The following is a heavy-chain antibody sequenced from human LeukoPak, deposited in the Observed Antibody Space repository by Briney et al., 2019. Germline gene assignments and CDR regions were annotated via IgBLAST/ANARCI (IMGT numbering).Heavy chain of an antibody. D-gene: IGHD3-10*01. V-gene: IGHV1-58*01. Sequence: GTSVKVSCKASGFTFTSSAVQWVRQARGQRLEWIGWIVVGSGNTNYAQKFQERVTITRDMSTSTAYMELSSLRSEDTAVYYCETLPGPTGAFDIWGQGTMVTVSS. CDR2: IVVGSGNT. J-gene: IGHJ3*02. CDR1: GFTFTSSA. CDR3: ETLPGPTGAFDI.